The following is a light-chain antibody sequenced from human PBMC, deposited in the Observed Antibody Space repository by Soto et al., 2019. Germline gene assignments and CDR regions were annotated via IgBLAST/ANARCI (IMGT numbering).Light chain of an antibody. V-gene: IGKV3-20*01. CDR1: QNVNNNY. CDR2: GAS. CDR3: QQYGSSPT. Sequence: EIVLTQSPGTLSLPPGERATLSCRASQNVNNNYLAWYQQKPGQAPRLLIYGASSRATVIPDRFSGSGSGTDFTLTISRLEPEDFAVYYCQQYGSSPTLGQGTKVDIK. J-gene: IGKJ1*01.